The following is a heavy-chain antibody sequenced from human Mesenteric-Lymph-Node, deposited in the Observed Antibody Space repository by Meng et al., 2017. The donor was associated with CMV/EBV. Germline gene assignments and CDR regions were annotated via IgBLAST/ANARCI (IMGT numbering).Heavy chain of an antibody. J-gene: IGHJ4*02. Sequence: GGSLRLSCAASGFTFSSYAMHWVRQAPGKGLEWVAVISYDGSNKYYADSVKGRFTISRDNSKNTLYLQMNSLRAEDTAVYYCARGTSKLSYWGQGTLVTVSS. CDR3: ARGTSKLSY. V-gene: IGHV3-30*04. D-gene: IGHD3-16*01. CDR2: ISYDGSNK. CDR1: GFTFSSYA.